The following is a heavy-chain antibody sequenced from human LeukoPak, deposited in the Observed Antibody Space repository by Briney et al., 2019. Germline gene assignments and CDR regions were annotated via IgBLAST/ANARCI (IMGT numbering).Heavy chain of an antibody. CDR2: VSGSGGST. CDR3: ARGVVATSETPSDFDY. J-gene: IGHJ4*02. Sequence: GGSLRLSCAASGFTFSSYAMSWVRQAPGKGLEWVSGVSGSGGSTYYADSVKGRFTISRDNAKNSLYLQMNSLRAEDTAVYYCARGVVATSETPSDFDYWGQGTLVTVSS. V-gene: IGHV3-23*01. CDR1: GFTFSSYA. D-gene: IGHD5-12*01.